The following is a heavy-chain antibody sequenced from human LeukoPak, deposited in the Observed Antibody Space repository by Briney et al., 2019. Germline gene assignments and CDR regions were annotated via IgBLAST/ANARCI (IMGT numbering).Heavy chain of an antibody. J-gene: IGHJ4*02. V-gene: IGHV1-69*05. CDR1: GGTFSSYA. Sequence: VASVKVSCKASGGTFSSYAISWVRQAPGQGLEWMGGIIPIFGTANYAQKFQDRVTITTDESTSTACMELSSLRSEDTAVYYCARDGGDYDSSGYLDYWGQGTLVTVSS. CDR3: ARDGGDYDSSGYLDY. D-gene: IGHD3-22*01. CDR2: IIPIFGTA.